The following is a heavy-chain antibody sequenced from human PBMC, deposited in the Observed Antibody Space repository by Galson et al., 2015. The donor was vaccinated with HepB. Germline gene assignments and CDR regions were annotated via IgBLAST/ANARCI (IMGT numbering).Heavy chain of an antibody. CDR2: IYPGDSDT. CDR1: GYSFTSYW. CDR3: ARLGGGMTTVTTIWFDP. Sequence: QSGAEVKKPGESLKISCKGSGYSFTSYWIGWVRQMPGKGLEWMGIIYPGDSDTRYSPSFQGQVIISADKSISTAYLQWSSLKASDTAMYSCARLGGGMTTVTTIWFDPWGQGTLVTVSS. V-gene: IGHV5-51*01. J-gene: IGHJ5*02. D-gene: IGHD4-11*01.